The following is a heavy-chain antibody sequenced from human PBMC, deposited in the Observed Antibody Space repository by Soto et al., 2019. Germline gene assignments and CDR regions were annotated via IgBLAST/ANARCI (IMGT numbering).Heavy chain of an antibody. V-gene: IGHV4-34*01. J-gene: IGHJ1*01. Sequence: SETLSLTCAVYGGSFSGYYWSWIRQPPGKGLEWIGEINHSGSTNYNPSLKSRVTISVDTSKNQFSLKLSSVTAADTAVYYCARGRGIQLWGQRTLVTVSS. CDR1: GGSFSGYY. CDR2: INHSGST. CDR3: ARGRGIQL. D-gene: IGHD5-18*01.